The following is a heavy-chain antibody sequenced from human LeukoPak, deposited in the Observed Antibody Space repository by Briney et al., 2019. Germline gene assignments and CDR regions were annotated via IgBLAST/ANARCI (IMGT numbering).Heavy chain of an antibody. V-gene: IGHV5-51*01. CDR2: IYPGDSDT. CDR1: GYSFPSYW. D-gene: IGHD3-10*01. J-gene: IGHJ4*02. Sequence: GESLKISCKGSGYSFPSYWIGWVRQLPGKGLECMGVIYPGDSDTTYSPSFQGQVTISADKSISTAYLQWNSLKASDTATYYCARLWFGESVFDFWGQGTLVTVSS. CDR3: ARLWFGESVFDF.